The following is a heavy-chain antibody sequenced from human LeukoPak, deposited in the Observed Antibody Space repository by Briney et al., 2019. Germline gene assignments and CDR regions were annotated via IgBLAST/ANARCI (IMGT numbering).Heavy chain of an antibody. CDR2: IYTSGST. CDR3: ARDRNDFWSGYYMDV. CDR1: GGSISSGSYY. Sequence: SQTLSLTCTVSGGSISSGSYYRSWIRQPAGKGLEWIGRIYTSGSTNYNPSLKSRVTISVDTSKNQFSLKLSSVTAADTAVYYCARDRNDFWSGYYMDVWGKGTTVTVSS. J-gene: IGHJ6*03. V-gene: IGHV4-61*02. D-gene: IGHD3-3*01.